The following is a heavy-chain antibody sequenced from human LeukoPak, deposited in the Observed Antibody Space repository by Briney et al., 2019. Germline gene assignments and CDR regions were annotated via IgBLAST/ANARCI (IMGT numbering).Heavy chain of an antibody. CDR2: ISQSGNI. V-gene: IGHV4-30-2*01. J-gene: IGHJ5*02. D-gene: IGHD3-22*01. Sequence: RSETLSLTCTVSGDSISSGGYSWSWIRQPPGKGLEWIGYIYHIGYISQSGNIYQNPSLKSRVTISLDTSRNQFSLKLSSVTTADTAVYYCARSPLAFYDSSGYPRVWFDPWGQGTLVTVSS. CDR1: GDSISSGGYS. CDR3: ARSPLAFYDSSGYPRVWFDP.